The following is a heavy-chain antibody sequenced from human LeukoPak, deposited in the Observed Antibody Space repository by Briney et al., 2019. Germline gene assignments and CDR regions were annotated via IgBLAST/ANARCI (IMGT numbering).Heavy chain of an antibody. Sequence: SETLSLTCTVSGGSISSYYWSWIRQPAGKGLEWIGRIYTSGSTNYNPSLTSRVTMSVDTSKKQFSLKLSSVTAADTAVYYCARVRGSSGSYEYYHYMDVWGKGTTVTISS. CDR1: GGSISSYY. J-gene: IGHJ6*03. D-gene: IGHD1-26*01. CDR3: ARVRGSSGSYEYYHYMDV. CDR2: IYTSGST. V-gene: IGHV4-4*07.